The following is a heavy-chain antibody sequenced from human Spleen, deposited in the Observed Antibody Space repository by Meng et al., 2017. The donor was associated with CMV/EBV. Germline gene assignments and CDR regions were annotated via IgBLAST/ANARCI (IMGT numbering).Heavy chain of an antibody. CDR1: GGSFSGYY. Sequence: SETLSLTCAVYGGSFSGYYWSWIRQPPGKGLEWIGEINHSGSTNYNPSLKSRVTISVDTSKNQFSLKLSSVTAADTAVYYCARARIYYDSSGYGSSYYYAMDVWGQGTTVTVSS. CDR2: INHSGST. V-gene: IGHV4-34*01. D-gene: IGHD3-22*01. CDR3: ARARIYYDSSGYGSSYYYAMDV. J-gene: IGHJ6*02.